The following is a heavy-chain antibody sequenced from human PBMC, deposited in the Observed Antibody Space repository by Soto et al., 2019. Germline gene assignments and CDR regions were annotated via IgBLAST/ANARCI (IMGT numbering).Heavy chain of an antibody. V-gene: IGHV3-33*01. CDR2: IWYDGSNK. D-gene: IGHD3-9*01. CDR1: GFTFSSYG. Sequence: QVQLVESGGGVVQPGRSLRLSCAASGFTFSSYGMHWVRQAPGKGLEWVAVIWYDGSNKYYADSVKGRFTISRDNSKNTLYLQMNSQRAEDTAVYYCARDEYDILTGYCGAFDIWAQGTMVTVSS. CDR3: ARDEYDILTGYCGAFDI. J-gene: IGHJ3*02.